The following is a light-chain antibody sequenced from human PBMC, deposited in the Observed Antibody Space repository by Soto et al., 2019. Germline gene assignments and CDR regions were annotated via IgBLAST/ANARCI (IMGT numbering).Light chain of an antibody. CDR3: QQGNSFPWT. J-gene: IGKJ1*01. CDR2: AAS. Sequence: DIQMTQSPSSVSASVGDRVTITCRASQGIRSWLAWYQQKPGKAPQLLIYAASSLQSGVPSRFSGSGSGTDFTLTISSLQPEDFANYYCQQGNSFPWTFGQGTKVDVK. CDR1: QGIRSW. V-gene: IGKV1-12*02.